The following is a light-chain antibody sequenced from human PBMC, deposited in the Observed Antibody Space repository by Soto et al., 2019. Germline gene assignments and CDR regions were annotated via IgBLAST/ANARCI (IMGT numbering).Light chain of an antibody. V-gene: IGKV3-20*01. CDR3: QQYGSSPYT. CDR1: QSVSSNY. CDR2: GAS. Sequence: EIVLTQSPGTPSLSPGERATLSCRASQSVSSNYLAWFQQKPGQAPRLLIYGASSRASGIPDRFSGSGSGTDFTLTISRLEPEDCAVYYCQQYGSSPYTFGQGTKLEIK. J-gene: IGKJ2*01.